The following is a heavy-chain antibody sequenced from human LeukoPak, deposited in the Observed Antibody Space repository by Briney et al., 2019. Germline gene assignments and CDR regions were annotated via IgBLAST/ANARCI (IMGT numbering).Heavy chain of an antibody. J-gene: IGHJ3*02. CDR1: GFTFDDYG. V-gene: IGHV3-20*04. Sequence: PSGGSLRLSCAASGFTFDDYGMSWVRQAPGKGLEWVSGINWNGGSTGYADSVKGRFTISRDNAKNSLYLQMNSLRAEDTALYYCARDLWRFGETVTDDAFDIWGQGTMVTVSS. CDR3: ARDLWRFGETVTDDAFDI. D-gene: IGHD3-10*01. CDR2: INWNGGST.